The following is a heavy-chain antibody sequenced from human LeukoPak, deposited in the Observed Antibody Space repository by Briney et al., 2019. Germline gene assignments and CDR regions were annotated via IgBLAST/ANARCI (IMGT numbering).Heavy chain of an antibody. V-gene: IGHV1-8*01. J-gene: IGHJ3*01. CDR3: VRDSGYYDSSGYYGDGFDV. Sequence: ASVKVSCKASGYTFTSYDISWVRQATGQGLEWMGWMNPNSGNTGYAQKFQGRVTMTRNTSISTAYMELSSLRSEDTAVYYCVRDSGYYDSSGYYGDGFDVWGQGTIVTVSS. CDR2: MNPNSGNT. CDR1: GYTFTSYD. D-gene: IGHD3-22*01.